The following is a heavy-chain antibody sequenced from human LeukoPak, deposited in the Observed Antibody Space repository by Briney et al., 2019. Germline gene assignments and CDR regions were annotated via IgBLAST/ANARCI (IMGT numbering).Heavy chain of an antibody. J-gene: IGHJ6*03. D-gene: IGHD3-22*01. V-gene: IGHV3-23*01. CDR3: AKDSTMIIMDV. CDR1: GFTFSSYS. Sequence: GGSLRLSCAASGFTFSSYSMNWVRQAPGKGLEWVSAISGSGDSTYYADSVKGRFTISRDNSKNTLYLQMNSLRAEDTAVYYCAKDSTMIIMDVWGKGTTVTVSS. CDR2: ISGSGDST.